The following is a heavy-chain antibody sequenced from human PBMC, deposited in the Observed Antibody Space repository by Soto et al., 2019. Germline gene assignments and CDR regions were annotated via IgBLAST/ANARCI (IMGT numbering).Heavy chain of an antibody. CDR3: AKPEERSGSYYTFDY. Sequence: EVQLLESGGGLVQPGGSLRRSCAASGFTFSSYAMSWVGQAPGKGLEWVSAISGSGGSTYYADSVKGRFTISRDNSKNTLYLQMNSLRAEDTAVYYCAKPEERSGSYYTFDYWGQGTLVTVSS. CDR1: GFTFSSYA. J-gene: IGHJ4*02. D-gene: IGHD1-26*01. CDR2: ISGSGGST. V-gene: IGHV3-23*01.